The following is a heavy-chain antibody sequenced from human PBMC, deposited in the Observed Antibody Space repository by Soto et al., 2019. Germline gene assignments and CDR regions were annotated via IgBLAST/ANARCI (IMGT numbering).Heavy chain of an antibody. V-gene: IGHV4-34*08. Sequence: SVTLSIRCTVYEGNGIGHDGNWIRKNPGKGLEWIGEINHTGGTHYNPSLKSRVTMSVDTSKNQFSLRLSSVTAADTAIYYCATRITVFGLLIPPFDPWVQGTQVTV. CDR2: INHTGGT. CDR1: EGNGIGHD. CDR3: ATRITVFGLLIPPFDP. D-gene: IGHD3-3*01. J-gene: IGHJ5*02.